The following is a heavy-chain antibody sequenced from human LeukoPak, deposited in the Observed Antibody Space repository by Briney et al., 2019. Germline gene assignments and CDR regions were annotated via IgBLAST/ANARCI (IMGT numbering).Heavy chain of an antibody. J-gene: IGHJ4*02. Sequence: GGSLRLSCAASGFTFSSYAMSWVRQAPGKGLEWVSAISASGGSTYYTDSVKGRFTISRDNSKNTLYLQMNSLRAEDTAVYYCARGRYYYDSSGYQVSDPPFDYWGQGTLVTVSS. V-gene: IGHV3-23*01. CDR2: ISASGGST. D-gene: IGHD3-22*01. CDR1: GFTFSSYA. CDR3: ARGRYYYDSSGYQVSDPPFDY.